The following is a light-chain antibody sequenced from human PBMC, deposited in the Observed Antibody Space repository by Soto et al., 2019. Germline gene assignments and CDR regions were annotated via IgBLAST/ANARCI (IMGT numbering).Light chain of an antibody. CDR3: QQCNSYPLT. V-gene: IGKV1-5*01. CDR2: DAS. CDR1: QSISWW. Sequence: DIQMTQSPSTLSASVGDRVIITCRASQSISWWLAWYQQKPGKAPKVLIYDASSLESGVPSRFSGSGSGTEFTFTISSMQPDDFATYYCQQCNSYPLTFGGGTKVDIK. J-gene: IGKJ4*01.